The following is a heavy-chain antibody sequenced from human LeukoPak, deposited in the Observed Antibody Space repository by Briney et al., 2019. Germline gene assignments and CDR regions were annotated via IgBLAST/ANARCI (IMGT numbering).Heavy chain of an antibody. Sequence: PGGSLRLSCAASGFTFSNAWMSWVRQAPGKGLEWVGRIKSKTDGGTTDYAAPVKGRFTISRDDSKNTLYLQMNSLKTEDTAVYYCTTDVWITFGGVIVTHYFDYWGQGTLVTVSS. CDR1: GFTFSNAW. D-gene: IGHD3-16*02. J-gene: IGHJ4*02. V-gene: IGHV3-15*01. CDR2: IKSKTDGGTT. CDR3: TTDVWITFGGVIVTHYFDY.